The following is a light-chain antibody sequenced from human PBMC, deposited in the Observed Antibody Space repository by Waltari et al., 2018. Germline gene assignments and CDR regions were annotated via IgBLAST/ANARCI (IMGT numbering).Light chain of an antibody. Sequence: EVVMTQSPATLSLSPGERATLSCRASQSVSSNLAWYQQKPGQAPRLLIYSASTRATGIPARCSGSGSGTEFTLTISSLQSEDFAVYYCQQYNNWPPEGTFGPGTKVDLK. CDR1: QSVSSN. CDR3: QQYNNWPPEGT. J-gene: IGKJ3*01. CDR2: SAS. V-gene: IGKV3-15*01.